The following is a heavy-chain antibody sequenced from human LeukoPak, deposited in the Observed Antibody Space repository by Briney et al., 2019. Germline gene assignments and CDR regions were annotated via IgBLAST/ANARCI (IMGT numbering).Heavy chain of an antibody. CDR3: ARGVWADY. CDR2: IYYSGST. CDR1: GGSISSSSYY. Sequence: SETLSLTCTVSGGSISSSSYYLGWIRQPPGKGLEWIGSIYYSGSTYYNPSLKSRVTISVDTSKNQFSLKLSSVTAADTAVYYCARGVWADYWGQGTLVTVSS. J-gene: IGHJ4*02. D-gene: IGHD6-13*01. V-gene: IGHV4-39*07.